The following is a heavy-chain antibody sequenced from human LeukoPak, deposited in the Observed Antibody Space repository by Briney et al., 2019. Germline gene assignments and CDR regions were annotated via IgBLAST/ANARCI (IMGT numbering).Heavy chain of an antibody. CDR1: GGSISSLY. Sequence: SETLSLTCSVSGGSISSLYWSWIRQPPGKGLEWIGYIYYTGSTNYNPSLKSRVTMFVDMSKNQFSLRLSSVTAADTAVYYCARGEERGSGTVHFDYWGQGTLVTVSS. D-gene: IGHD3-10*01. CDR3: ARGEERGSGTVHFDY. V-gene: IGHV4-59*12. J-gene: IGHJ4*02. CDR2: IYYTGST.